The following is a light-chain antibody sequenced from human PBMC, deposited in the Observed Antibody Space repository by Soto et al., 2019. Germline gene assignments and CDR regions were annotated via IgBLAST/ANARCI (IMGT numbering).Light chain of an antibody. J-gene: IGKJ5*01. Sequence: EIVLTQSPATLSLSPGERATLSCRASQSFSSHLAWYQQKPGQAPRLLIYDASKRATGIPARFSGRGSGTDFTLTLSSLGPEDFAVYYCQQRSNWPPVITFGQGTRLEIK. CDR2: DAS. CDR1: QSFSSH. V-gene: IGKV3-11*01. CDR3: QQRSNWPPVIT.